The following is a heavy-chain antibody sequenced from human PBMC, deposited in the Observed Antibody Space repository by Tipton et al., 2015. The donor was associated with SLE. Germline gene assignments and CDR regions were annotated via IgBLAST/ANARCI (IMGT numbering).Heavy chain of an antibody. Sequence: LRLSCAVYGGSFSGYFWSWIRQPPGKGLEWIGEINYSGSTNYNPSLKSRVTISVDTSKNQFSLKLSSVTAADTAVYYCARGPFWSGSWDYWGQGTLVTVSS. D-gene: IGHD3-3*01. CDR2: INYSGST. J-gene: IGHJ4*02. CDR3: ARGPFWSGSWDY. CDR1: GGSFSGYF. V-gene: IGHV4-34*01.